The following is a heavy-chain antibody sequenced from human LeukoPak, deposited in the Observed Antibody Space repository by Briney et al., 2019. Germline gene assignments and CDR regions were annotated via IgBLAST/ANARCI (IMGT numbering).Heavy chain of an antibody. Sequence: ASVKVSCKASGYTFTSYYMHWVRQAPGQGLEWMGIINPSGGSTSYPQKFQGRVTMTIDTSTSTVYMELSSLRSEDTAVYYCAREKGGGGGFDYWGQGTLVTVSS. D-gene: IGHD3-16*01. V-gene: IGHV1-46*01. CDR2: INPSGGST. CDR1: GYTFTSYY. J-gene: IGHJ4*02. CDR3: AREKGGGGGFDY.